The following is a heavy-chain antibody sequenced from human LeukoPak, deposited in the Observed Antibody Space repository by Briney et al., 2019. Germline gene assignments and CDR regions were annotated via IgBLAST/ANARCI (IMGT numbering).Heavy chain of an antibody. Sequence: GGSLRLSCAASGFTFSIYWMSWVRQVPGKGLEWVANINQDGSEKYYVDSVKGRFTISRDNAKNSLYLQLNSLRAEDTAVYYCAAGGNWGTHDYWGQGTLVTVSS. V-gene: IGHV3-7*01. J-gene: IGHJ4*02. D-gene: IGHD7-27*01. CDR2: INQDGSEK. CDR3: AAGGNWGTHDY. CDR1: GFTFSIYW.